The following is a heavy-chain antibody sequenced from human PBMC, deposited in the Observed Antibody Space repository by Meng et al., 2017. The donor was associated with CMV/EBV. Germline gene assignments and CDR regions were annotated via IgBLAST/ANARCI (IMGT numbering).Heavy chain of an antibody. J-gene: IGHJ4*02. V-gene: IGHV4-34*01. CDR1: GGSFSGYY. CDR3: ARAKIMYYYDSSGYYYDY. D-gene: IGHD3-22*01. Sequence: QVQVQQWGAGLLKPSETLSLTCAVYGGSFSGYYWSWIRQPPGKGLEWIGEINHSGSTNYNPSLKSRVTTSVDTSKNQFSLKLSSVTAADTAVYYCARAKIMYYYDSSGYYYDYWGQGTLVTVSS. CDR2: INHSGST.